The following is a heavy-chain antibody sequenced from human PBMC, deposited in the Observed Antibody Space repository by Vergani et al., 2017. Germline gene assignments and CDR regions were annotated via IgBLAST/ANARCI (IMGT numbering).Heavy chain of an antibody. CDR3: ARYSSGVRVDY. CDR1: GFTFSSYS. Sequence: EVQLVESGGGLVKPGGSLRLSCAASGFTFSSYSMNWVRQAPGKGLEWVSSISSSSSYRYYADSVKGRFTISRDNAKNSLYLQMNSLRAEDTAVYYCARYSSGVRVDYWGQGTLVTVSS. D-gene: IGHD6-19*01. J-gene: IGHJ4*02. V-gene: IGHV3-21*01. CDR2: ISSSSSYR.